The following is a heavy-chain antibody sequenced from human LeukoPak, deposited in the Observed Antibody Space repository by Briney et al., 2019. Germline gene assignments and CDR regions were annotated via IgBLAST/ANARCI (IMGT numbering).Heavy chain of an antibody. Sequence: GGSLRLSCAASGFTFSSYAMHWVRQAPGKGLEWVAVISYDGSNKYYADSVKGRFTISRDNSKNTLYLQMNSLRAEDTAVYYCAKGRGLSGWDYWGQGTLVTVSS. CDR1: GFTFSSYA. J-gene: IGHJ4*02. V-gene: IGHV3-30*04. CDR2: ISYDGSNK. D-gene: IGHD6-19*01. CDR3: AKGRGLSGWDY.